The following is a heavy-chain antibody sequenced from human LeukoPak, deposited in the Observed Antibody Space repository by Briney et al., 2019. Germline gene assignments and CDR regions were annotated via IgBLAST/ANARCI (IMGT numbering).Heavy chain of an antibody. J-gene: IGHJ6*03. CDR3: AKTKPVPAAGYYYYYMEV. CDR2: IRYDGSNK. V-gene: IGHV3-30*02. Sequence: GGSLRLSSAASVFTFSSYGMHWVRQAQGKGLEWVAFIRYDGSNKYYADSVKGRFTISRDNSKNTLYLQMNSLRAEDTAVYYCAKTKPVPAAGYYYYYMEVLGKGTTVTVSS. CDR1: VFTFSSYG. D-gene: IGHD2-2*01.